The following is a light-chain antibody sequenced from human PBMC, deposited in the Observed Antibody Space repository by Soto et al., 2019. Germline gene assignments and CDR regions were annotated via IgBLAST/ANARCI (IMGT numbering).Light chain of an antibody. J-gene: IGKJ1*01. CDR2: SAS. Sequence: IQLTSPPSSLSTSVGDVVTITCQASRGISSYLAWYQQKPGKPPKLLVYSASTLQSGVPSRFSGSGSGPDFTLTISSLQPEDSATYFCQLLNSYPQTFGQGTKVDNK. CDR1: RGISSY. V-gene: IGKV1-9*01. CDR3: QLLNSYPQT.